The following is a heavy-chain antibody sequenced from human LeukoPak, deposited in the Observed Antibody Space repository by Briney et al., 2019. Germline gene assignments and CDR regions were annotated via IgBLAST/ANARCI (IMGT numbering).Heavy chain of an antibody. Sequence: GGSLRLSCAASGFTFSTYIMTWVRQAPGKGLEWVAVISYDGSNKYYADSVKGRFTISRDNSKNTLYLQMNSLRAEDTAVYYCAKDRFQWLVQGLDYWGQGTLVTVSS. CDR3: AKDRFQWLVQGLDY. CDR1: GFTFSTYI. J-gene: IGHJ4*02. V-gene: IGHV3-30*18. CDR2: ISYDGSNK. D-gene: IGHD6-19*01.